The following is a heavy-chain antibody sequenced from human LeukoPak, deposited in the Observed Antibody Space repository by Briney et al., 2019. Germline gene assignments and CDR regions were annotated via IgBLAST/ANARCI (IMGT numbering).Heavy chain of an antibody. CDR3: ASHGSGYSSGWYRDY. Sequence: SETLSLTCAVYGGSFSGYYWSWIRQPPGKGLEWIGEINHSGSTNYNPSLKSRVTISVDTSKNQFSLKLSSVTAADTAVYYCASHGSGYSSGWYRDYWGQGTLVTVSS. CDR1: GGSFSGYY. CDR2: INHSGST. J-gene: IGHJ4*02. D-gene: IGHD6-19*01. V-gene: IGHV4-34*01.